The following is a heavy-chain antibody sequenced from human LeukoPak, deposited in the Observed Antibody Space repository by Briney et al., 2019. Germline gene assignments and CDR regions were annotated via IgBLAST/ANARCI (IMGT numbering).Heavy chain of an antibody. J-gene: IGHJ6*03. CDR3: ARDPGIQLWLSYYYYYMDV. V-gene: IGHV1-18*01. CDR1: GYTFTSYG. Sequence: GASVKVSCKASGYTFTSYGISWVRQAPGQGLEWMGWISAYNGKTNYAQKLQGRVTLPTATSTSTAYMELRSLRSDDTAVYYCARDPGIQLWLSYYYYYMDVWGKGTTVTVSS. CDR2: ISAYNGKT. D-gene: IGHD5-18*01.